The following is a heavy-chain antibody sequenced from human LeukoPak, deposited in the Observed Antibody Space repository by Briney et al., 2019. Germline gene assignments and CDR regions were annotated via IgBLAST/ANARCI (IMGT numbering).Heavy chain of an antibody. D-gene: IGHD1-14*01. V-gene: IGHV2-5*01. CDR2: IFWNDDK. CDR1: GFSLSSSGVG. J-gene: IGHJ6*02. Sequence: QSGPTLVNPTQTLTLTCSFSGFSLSSSGVGVGWIRQPPGKALEWLALIFWNDDKRYSPSLKSRLTITKDTSKNQVVLTMTNMDPVDTATYYCAYRGLPERPYYFYGMDVWGQGTTVTVSS. CDR3: AYRGLPERPYYFYGMDV.